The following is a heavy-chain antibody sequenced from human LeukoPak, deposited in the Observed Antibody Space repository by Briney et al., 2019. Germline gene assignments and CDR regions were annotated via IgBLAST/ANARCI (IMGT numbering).Heavy chain of an antibody. CDR1: GFTFSDYY. V-gene: IGHV3-11*06. J-gene: IGHJ4*02. Sequence: VGSLRLSCAASGFTFSDYYMSWIRQAPGKGLEWVSYISSSSSYTNYADSVKGRFTISRDNAKNSLYLQMNSLRAEDTAVYYCARAPKYCSGGSCYSGGLDYWGQGTLVTVSS. CDR3: ARAPKYCSGGSCYSGGLDY. D-gene: IGHD2-15*01. CDR2: ISSSSSYT.